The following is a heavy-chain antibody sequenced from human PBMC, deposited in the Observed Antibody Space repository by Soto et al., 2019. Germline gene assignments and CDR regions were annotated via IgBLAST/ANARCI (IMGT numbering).Heavy chain of an antibody. V-gene: IGHV4-39*01. Sequence: PSETLSLTCTVSGGSISSSSYYWGWIRQPPGKGLEWIGSIYYSGSTYYNPSLKSRVTISVDTSKNQFSLKLSSVTAADTAVYYCARSILNSSSWYWDWFDPWGQGTLVTVSS. CDR1: GGSISSSSYY. J-gene: IGHJ5*02. CDR3: ARSILNSSSWYWDWFDP. CDR2: IYYSGST. D-gene: IGHD6-13*01.